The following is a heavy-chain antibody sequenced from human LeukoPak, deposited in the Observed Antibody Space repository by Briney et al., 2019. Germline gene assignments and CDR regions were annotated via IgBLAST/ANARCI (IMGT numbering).Heavy chain of an antibody. Sequence: GGSLRVSCAASGFTFSSYAMYWVRQAPGKGLEWVAVISYDGNNKYYADSVKGRFTISRDNSKNTLYLQMKSLRAEDTAVFYCGRDGGQSYYYYYMDVWGKGTTVTVSS. CDR3: GRDGGQSYYYYYMDV. J-gene: IGHJ6*03. CDR1: GFTFSSYA. D-gene: IGHD3-16*01. V-gene: IGHV3-30*04. CDR2: ISYDGNNK.